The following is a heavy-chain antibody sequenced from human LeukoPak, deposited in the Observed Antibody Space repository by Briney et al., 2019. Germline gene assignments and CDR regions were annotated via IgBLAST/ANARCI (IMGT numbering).Heavy chain of an antibody. V-gene: IGHV4-30-4*01. CDR1: GGLISRIEYY. CDR3: ASVSVWELATHPGGSFDY. J-gene: IGHJ4*02. D-gene: IGHD1-26*01. CDR2: IYHTGTT. Sequence: SETLSLTCTVSGGLISRIEYYWSWIRQSPVKGLEWLGHIYHTGTTLYSPHLNNRLTVSVDSSKNQFSLTLNSVTAADTAVYHCASVSVWELATHPGGSFDYWGRGILVTVSS.